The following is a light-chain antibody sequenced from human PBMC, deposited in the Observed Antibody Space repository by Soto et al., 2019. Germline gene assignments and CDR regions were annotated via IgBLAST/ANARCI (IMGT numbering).Light chain of an antibody. J-gene: IGKJ1*01. CDR2: KAS. V-gene: IGKV1-5*03. CDR3: QHYNDYSRM. Sequence: DIQMTQSPSTLSASIGDRVTITCRTSQSVDSWLAWYQQKPGKAPKLLIYKASSLQPGVPSRFSGRGSGTEFSITNNSLQPDDFATYYCQHYNDYSRMFGQGTKVEIK. CDR1: QSVDSW.